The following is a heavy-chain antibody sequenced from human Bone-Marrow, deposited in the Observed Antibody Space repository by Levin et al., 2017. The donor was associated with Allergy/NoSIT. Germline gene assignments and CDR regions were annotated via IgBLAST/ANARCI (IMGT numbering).Heavy chain of an antibody. CDR1: GFTFSNCG. CDR2: VWFDGSDK. CDR3: ARDSPLSQNPPPLTD. V-gene: IGHV3-33*01. J-gene: IGHJ4*02. Sequence: QPGGSLRLSCLGSGFTFSNCGMHWVRQAPGKGLEWVAMVWFDGSDKHYGDSVKGRFTISRDNSKNTVLLEMNSLRAEDTAIYLCARDSPLSQNPPPLTDWGQGTLVTVSS.